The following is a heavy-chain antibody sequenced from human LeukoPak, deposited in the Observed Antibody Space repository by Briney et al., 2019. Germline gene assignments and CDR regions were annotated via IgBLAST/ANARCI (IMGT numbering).Heavy chain of an antibody. CDR3: ARTLYCSRTSCYGNWFDP. CDR2: INTNTGNP. D-gene: IGHD2-2*01. V-gene: IGHV7-4-1*02. CDR1: GYTFTSYA. Sequence: ASVKVSCKASGYTFTSYAMNWVRQAPGQGLEWMGWINTNTGNPTYAQGFTGRFVFSLDTSVSTAYLQISSLKAEDTAVYYCARTLYCSRTSCYGNWFDPWGQGTLVTVSS. J-gene: IGHJ5*02.